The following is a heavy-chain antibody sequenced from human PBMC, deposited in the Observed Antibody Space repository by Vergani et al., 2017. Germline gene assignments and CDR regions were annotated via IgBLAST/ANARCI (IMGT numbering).Heavy chain of an antibody. V-gene: IGHV4-61*02. Sequence: QVQLQESGPRLVRPSQTLSLTCTVSGGSINTGAYYWSWIRQPAGKGLEWIGRVYTSGMTNYNPSLKSRVTILVDRSKSKLSLKLTSVTAGDTAVYFCARQKDYYMDVWGKGATVTVS. CDR1: GGSINTGAYY. CDR2: VYTSGMT. J-gene: IGHJ6*03. CDR3: ARQKDYYMDV.